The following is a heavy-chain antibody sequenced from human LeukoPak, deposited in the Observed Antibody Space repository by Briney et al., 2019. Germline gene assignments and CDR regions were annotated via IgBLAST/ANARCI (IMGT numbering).Heavy chain of an antibody. CDR3: AKAPYYYDSSGYQSWFDP. CDR2: IRYDGSNK. V-gene: IGHV3-30*02. J-gene: IGHJ5*02. Sequence: QSGGSLRLSCAASGFAVSTNYLSWVRQAPGKGLEWVAFIRYDGSNKYYADSVKGRFTISRDNSKNTLYLQMNSLRAEDTAVYYCAKAPYYYDSSGYQSWFDPWGQGTLVTVSS. CDR1: GFAVSTNY. D-gene: IGHD3-22*01.